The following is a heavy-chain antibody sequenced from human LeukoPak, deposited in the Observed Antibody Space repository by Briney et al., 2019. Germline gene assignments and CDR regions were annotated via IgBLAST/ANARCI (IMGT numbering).Heavy chain of an antibody. J-gene: IGHJ4*02. CDR2: ISSSSRTI. D-gene: IGHD3-22*01. CDR1: GYSISSGYD. V-gene: IGHV3-48*01. CDR3: ARDLHFRVYDSSIYYPY. Sequence: ETLSLTCTVSGYSISSGYDWGWMRQAPGKGLEWISYISSSSRTIYYADSVKGRFTISRDNAKNSLYLQMNSLRAEDTAVYYCARDLHFRVYDSSIYYPYWGQGTLVTVSS.